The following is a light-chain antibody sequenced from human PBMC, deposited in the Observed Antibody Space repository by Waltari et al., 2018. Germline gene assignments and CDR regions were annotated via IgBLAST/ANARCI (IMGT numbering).Light chain of an antibody. CDR3: QVWDGGSEHVV. V-gene: IGLV3-21*02. CDR1: RIGSKS. J-gene: IGLJ2*01. Sequence: SYVLTQPDSVSVAPGQTATITCGGNRIGSKSVNWFQQKPGQAPVLVVHDDSDRPSGIPERFSGSNSGNPASLTISGVEAGDEADYYCQVWDGGSEHVVFGGGTKLTVL. CDR2: DDS.